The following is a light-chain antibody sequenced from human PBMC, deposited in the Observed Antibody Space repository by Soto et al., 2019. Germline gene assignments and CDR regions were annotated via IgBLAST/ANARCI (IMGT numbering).Light chain of an antibody. Sequence: QSVLTQPVAVSGSPGQSITISCTGTSSDVGGYNYVSWYQQHPGKAPKLIIYEVSNRPSGISNRFSGSKSGNTASLTISGLQAEDEADYYCTSYTFSSTVVFGGGTKVTVL. CDR2: EVS. J-gene: IGLJ2*01. CDR3: TSYTFSSTVV. V-gene: IGLV2-14*01. CDR1: SSDVGGYNY.